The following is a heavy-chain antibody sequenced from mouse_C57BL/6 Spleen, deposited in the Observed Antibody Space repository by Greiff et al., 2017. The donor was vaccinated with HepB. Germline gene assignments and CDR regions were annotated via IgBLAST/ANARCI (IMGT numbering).Heavy chain of an antibody. D-gene: IGHD4-1*02. CDR1: GYSFTSYW. CDR3: ARASTGVDY. Sequence: QVQLQQPGAVLVKPGASVLLSCTASGYSFTSYWLHWVNQRPGRGLKWIGRIDPNSGCTKYNEKFKSKATLTVDKPSSTAYMQLSSLTSEDSAVYYCARASTGVDYWGQGTTLTVSS. V-gene: IGHV1-72*01. J-gene: IGHJ2*01. CDR2: IDPNSGCT.